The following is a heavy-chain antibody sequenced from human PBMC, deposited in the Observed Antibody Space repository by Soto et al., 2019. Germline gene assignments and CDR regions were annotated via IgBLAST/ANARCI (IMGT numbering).Heavy chain of an antibody. V-gene: IGHV1-18*01. CDR3: ARFTGSRTNYYIDV. CDR2: ISVDSGNT. D-gene: IGHD3-10*01. Sequence: QVQLVQSGAELKKPGASAKVSCKASGYIFTSYGISWVRQAPGQGLEWMAWISVDSGNTNYAQNFQGRVTMTTDTSASTAHMELMSLISDDTAVYYCARFTGSRTNYYIDVWGKGTTVIVSS. CDR1: GYIFTSYG. J-gene: IGHJ6*03.